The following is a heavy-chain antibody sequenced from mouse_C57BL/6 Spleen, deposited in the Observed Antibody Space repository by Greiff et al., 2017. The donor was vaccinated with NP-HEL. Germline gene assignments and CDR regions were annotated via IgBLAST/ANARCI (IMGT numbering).Heavy chain of an antibody. CDR1: GYTFTDYN. Sequence: EVKLQESGPELVKPGASVKIPCKASGYTFTDYNMDWVKQSHGKSLEWIGDINPNNGGTIYNQKFKGKATLTVDKSSSTAYMELRSLTSEDTAVYYCARWDYDYYYAMDYWGQGTSVTVSS. CDR3: ARWDYDYYYAMDY. D-gene: IGHD2-4*01. CDR2: INPNNGGT. J-gene: IGHJ4*01. V-gene: IGHV1-18*01.